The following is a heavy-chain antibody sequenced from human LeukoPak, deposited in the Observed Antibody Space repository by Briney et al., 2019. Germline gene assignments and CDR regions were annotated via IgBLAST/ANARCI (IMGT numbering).Heavy chain of an antibody. CDR3: ARGRRLLWFGEFPYYYGMDV. Sequence: ASVKVSCKASGYTFTSYYMHWVRQAPGQGLEWMGIINPSGGSTSYAQKFQGRATMTRDTSTSTVYMELSSLRSEDTAVYYCARGRRLLWFGEFPYYYGMDVWGQGTAVTVSS. CDR1: GYTFTSYY. V-gene: IGHV1-46*01. D-gene: IGHD3-10*01. CDR2: INPSGGST. J-gene: IGHJ6*02.